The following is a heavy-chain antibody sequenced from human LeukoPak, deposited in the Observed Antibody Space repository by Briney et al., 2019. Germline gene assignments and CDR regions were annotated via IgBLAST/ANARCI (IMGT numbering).Heavy chain of an antibody. CDR2: IIPLFGTT. CDR1: GGTFGAFG. V-gene: IGHV1-69*13. D-gene: IGHD2-21*01. Sequence: SVKVSCKASGGTFGAFGINWVRQAPGQGLEWMGGIIPLFGTTDYAQKFQGRVTITADESTNTAYMELSSLRSDDTAIYYCARGRVIHFGRIDVFDIWGQGTMVTVSS. CDR3: ARGRVIHFGRIDVFDI. J-gene: IGHJ3*02.